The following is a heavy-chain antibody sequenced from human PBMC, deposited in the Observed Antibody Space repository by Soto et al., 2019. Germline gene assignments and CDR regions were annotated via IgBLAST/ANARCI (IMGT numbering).Heavy chain of an antibody. D-gene: IGHD3-10*01. Sequence: PSETLSLTCSVSGGSISSYFWSWIRQPPGKGLEWIGFIYYSGSTNYNPSLKIRVTISVDTSKNQFSLKLSSVTAADTAVYYCAREMFYGSGSPDYYYYYYMDVWGKGTTVTVSS. CDR1: GGSISSYF. V-gene: IGHV4-59*12. CDR2: IYYSGST. J-gene: IGHJ6*03. CDR3: AREMFYGSGSPDYYYYYYMDV.